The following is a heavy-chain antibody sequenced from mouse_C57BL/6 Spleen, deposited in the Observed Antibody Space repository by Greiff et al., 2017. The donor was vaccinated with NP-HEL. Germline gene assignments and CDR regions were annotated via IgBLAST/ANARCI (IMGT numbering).Heavy chain of an antibody. CDR3: ARYTYYYGSSSGYFDG. Sequence: EVMLVESGGGLVQPGGSLSLSCAASGFNFTDYYMSWVRQPPGKALEWLGFIRHKANGYTTEYSAAVKGRFTISRDNSQSILYLQMNALRAEDSATYYCARYTYYYGSSSGYFDGWGTGTTVTVSS. J-gene: IGHJ1*03. CDR1: GFNFTDYY. CDR2: IRHKANGYTT. V-gene: IGHV7-3*01. D-gene: IGHD1-1*01.